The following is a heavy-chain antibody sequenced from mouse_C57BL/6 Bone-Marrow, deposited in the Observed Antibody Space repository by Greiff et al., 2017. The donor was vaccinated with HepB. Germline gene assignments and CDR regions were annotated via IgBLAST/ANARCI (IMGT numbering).Heavy chain of an antibody. CDR1: GFNIKDDY. J-gene: IGHJ4*01. CDR2: IDPENGDT. V-gene: IGHV14-4*01. CDR3: TTRFMDY. Sequence: EVQLQESGAELVRPGASVKLSCTASGFNIKDDYMHWVKQRPEQGLEWIGWIDPENGDTEYASKFQGKATITADTSSNTAYLQLSSLTSEDTAVYYCTTRFMDYWGQGTSGTGSS.